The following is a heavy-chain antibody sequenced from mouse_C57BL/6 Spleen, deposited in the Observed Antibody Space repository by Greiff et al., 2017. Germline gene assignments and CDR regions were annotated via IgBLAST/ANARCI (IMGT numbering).Heavy chain of an antibody. D-gene: IGHD1-1*01. J-gene: IGHJ1*03. Sequence: QVQLQQPGAELVKPGASVKMSCKASGYTFTSYWITWVKQRPGQGLEWIGDIYPGSGSTTYNEKFKSKATLTVDTSSSTAYMQLSSLTSEDSAVYYCARCGTTVVAPGWYFDVWGTGTTVTVSS. V-gene: IGHV1-55*01. CDR2: IYPGSGST. CDR1: GYTFTSYW. CDR3: ARCGTTVVAPGWYFDV.